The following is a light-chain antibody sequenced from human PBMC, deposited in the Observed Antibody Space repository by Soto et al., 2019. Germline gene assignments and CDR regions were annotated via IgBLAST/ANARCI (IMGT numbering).Light chain of an antibody. CDR2: NTF. Sequence: EVVLTQSPGTLSLSPGERSTLSCRTSQSVVNYQLAWYRQKPGQAPRLLIYNTFHRATGIPDRFSGTGSETDSTLTISRLEPEDFAVYHCQKYGALPPTFGQGTKVDIK. V-gene: IGKV3-20*01. CDR1: QSVVNYQ. CDR3: QKYGALPPT. J-gene: IGKJ1*01.